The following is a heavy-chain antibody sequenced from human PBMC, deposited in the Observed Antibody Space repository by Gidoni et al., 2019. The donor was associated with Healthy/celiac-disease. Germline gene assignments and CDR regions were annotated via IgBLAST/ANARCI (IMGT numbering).Heavy chain of an antibody. CDR2: ISSSSSYI. D-gene: IGHD2-2*01. Sequence: EVQLVESGGGLVKPGGSLRLSCAASGLPFSSYSMTWVRQAPGKGLEWFSSISSSSSYIYYADSVKGRFTISRDNAKNSLYLQMNSLRAEDTAVYYCASRCSSTSCPGYYYYGMDVWGQGTTVTVSS. V-gene: IGHV3-21*01. CDR3: ASRCSSTSCPGYYYYGMDV. J-gene: IGHJ6*02. CDR1: GLPFSSYS.